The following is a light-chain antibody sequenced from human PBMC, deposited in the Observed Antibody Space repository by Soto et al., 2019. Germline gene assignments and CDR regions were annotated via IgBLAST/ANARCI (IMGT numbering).Light chain of an antibody. CDR3: QQRSNWIT. V-gene: IGKV3-11*01. CDR2: ETF. Sequence: EIVLTQSPATLSLSPGDRATLSCKASQSVSSYLGWYQQKPGQAPRLLIYETFNRASGIPARFSGSGSGTDFTLTISSLEPEDFAIYYCQQRSNWITFGQGTRLGL. J-gene: IGKJ5*01. CDR1: QSVSSY.